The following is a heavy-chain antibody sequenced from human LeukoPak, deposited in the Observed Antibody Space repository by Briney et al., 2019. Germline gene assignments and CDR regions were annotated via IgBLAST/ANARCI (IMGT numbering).Heavy chain of an antibody. D-gene: IGHD2-2*01. CDR3: ARRQGCSSSSCPPDY. Sequence: NPGESLKISCRGSGYSFTTYWIGWVRQMPGKGLEWMGIIYPGDSDTRYTPSFQGQVTMSADKSINTAYLQWSSLRASDTAMYYCARRQGCSSSSCPPDYWGQGTLVTVSS. V-gene: IGHV5-51*01. J-gene: IGHJ4*02. CDR2: IYPGDSDT. CDR1: GYSFTTYW.